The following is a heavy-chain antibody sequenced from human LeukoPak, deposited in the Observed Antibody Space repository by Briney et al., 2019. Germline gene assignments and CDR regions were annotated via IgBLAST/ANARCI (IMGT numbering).Heavy chain of an antibody. D-gene: IGHD6-19*01. CDR2: IYITEST. J-gene: IGHJ2*01. Sequence: SETLSLTCTVSGGSISTYYWTWIRQPAGKGREWIGRIYITESTAYNPSLKSRVTMSVDTTKNQFSLKLTSVTAADTAVYQCASDPTAVPGNWNFDLWGRGTLVSVSS. CDR1: GGSISTYY. V-gene: IGHV4-4*07. CDR3: ASDPTAVPGNWNFDL.